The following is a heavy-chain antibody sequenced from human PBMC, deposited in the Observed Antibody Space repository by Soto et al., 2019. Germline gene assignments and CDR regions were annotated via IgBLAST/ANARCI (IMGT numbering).Heavy chain of an antibody. Sequence: QVQLQESGPGLVKPSQTLSLTCTVSGGSIGSTTYYWNWIRQHPGKGLEWIGYIYNSGTTYYKPSLTSRATMSVDTSKNHFSLKLSSVTAADTAVYYCARSTTVTGEFDHWGQGTLVTVSS. J-gene: IGHJ4*02. CDR3: ARSTTVTGEFDH. CDR1: GGSIGSTTYY. V-gene: IGHV4-31*03. D-gene: IGHD4-17*01. CDR2: IYNSGTT.